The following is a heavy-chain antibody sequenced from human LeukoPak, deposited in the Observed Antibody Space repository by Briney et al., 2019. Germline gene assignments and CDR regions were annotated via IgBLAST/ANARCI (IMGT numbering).Heavy chain of an antibody. D-gene: IGHD6-19*01. J-gene: IGHJ3*02. CDR3: ARDLGLDVAGWYKALDI. CDR2: ILHDGINK. V-gene: IGHV3-30*03. CDR1: GFSFSTYV. Sequence: GGSLRLSCAASGFSFSTYVMHWVRQAPGKGLEWVAGILHDGINKYFADSVKGRLTISRDNSKSTVYLQMNSLRTEDTAVYYCARDLGLDVAGWYKALDIWGQGTMVTVSS.